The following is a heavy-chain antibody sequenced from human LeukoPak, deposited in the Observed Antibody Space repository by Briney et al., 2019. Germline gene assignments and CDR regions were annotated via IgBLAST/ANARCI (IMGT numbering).Heavy chain of an antibody. CDR2: INGGGDTT. CDR1: GFTFSNNY. J-gene: IGHJ4*02. CDR3: VKDEPGSAWYD. V-gene: IGHV3-23*01. D-gene: IGHD6-19*01. Sequence: GGCLRISCAASGFTFSNNYMSWVRQAPGKGLEWVSAINGGGDTTYYADSVKGRFTISRDNSKDTLYLQMSSLRDDDTAVYYCVKDEPGSAWYDWGQGTLVTVSS.